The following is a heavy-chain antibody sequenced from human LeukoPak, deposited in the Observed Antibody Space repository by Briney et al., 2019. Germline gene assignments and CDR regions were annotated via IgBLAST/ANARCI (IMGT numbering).Heavy chain of an antibody. CDR3: GKDLLAMAGTIGS. V-gene: IGHV3-9*01. J-gene: IGHJ4*02. Sequence: GGSLRLSCAASGFTFNDYAMHWVRQAPGKGPEWVSGISWNSGSIGYADSVKGRFTISRDNAKNSLFLQMNSLRPEDTALYYCGKDLLAMAGTIGSWGQGTLVTVSS. CDR1: GFTFNDYA. D-gene: IGHD6-19*01. CDR2: ISWNSGSI.